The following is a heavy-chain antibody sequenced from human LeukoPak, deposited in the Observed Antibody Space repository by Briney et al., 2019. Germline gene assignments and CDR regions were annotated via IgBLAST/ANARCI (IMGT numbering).Heavy chain of an antibody. V-gene: IGHV4-39*07. J-gene: IGHJ4*02. D-gene: IGHD3/OR15-3a*01. CDR3: ARRDWLANFDY. CDR2: INHSGST. Sequence: SETLSLTCTVSGGSISSSSYYWGWIRQPPGKGLEWIGEINHSGSTNYNPSLKSRVTISVDTSKNQFSLKLSSVTAADTAVYYCARRDWLANFDYWGQGTLVTVSS. CDR1: GGSISSSSYY.